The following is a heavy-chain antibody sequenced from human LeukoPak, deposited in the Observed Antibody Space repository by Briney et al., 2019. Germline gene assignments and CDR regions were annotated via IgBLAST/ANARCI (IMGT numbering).Heavy chain of an antibody. D-gene: IGHD2-2*02. Sequence: SQTLSLTCTVSGGSISSGDYYWSWIRQPPGKGLEWIGYISYSGSTYYNPSLKSRVTISVDTSKNQFSLKLSSVTAADTAVYYCARGVVPAAIQGPDYWGQGTLVTVSS. CDR2: ISYSGST. J-gene: IGHJ4*02. V-gene: IGHV4-30-4*08. CDR3: ARGVVPAAIQGPDY. CDR1: GGSISSGDYY.